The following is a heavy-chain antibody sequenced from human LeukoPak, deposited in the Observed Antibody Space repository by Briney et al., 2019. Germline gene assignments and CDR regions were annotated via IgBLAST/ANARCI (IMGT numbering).Heavy chain of an antibody. CDR3: TRGKIAAAGVYNWFDP. Sequence: SETLSLTCTVSGGSISSSSYYWGWIRQPPGKGLEWIGSIYYSGSTYYNPSLKSRVTISVDTSKNQFSLKLSSVTAADTAMYYCTRGKIAAAGVYNWFDPWGQGTMVTVSS. D-gene: IGHD6-13*01. J-gene: IGHJ5*02. CDR2: IYYSGST. V-gene: IGHV4-39*07. CDR1: GGSISSSSYY.